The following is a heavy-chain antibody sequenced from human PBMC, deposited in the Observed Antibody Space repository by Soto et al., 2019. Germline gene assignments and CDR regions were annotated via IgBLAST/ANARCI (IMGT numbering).Heavy chain of an antibody. D-gene: IGHD5-12*01. Sequence: GSLRLSCAASKFTFSTYAMTWVRQAPGRGLEWVSDISGSGDNTYYADSVKGRFTISIGSSRTTVYLQMRDLRPEDTALYFCATWHLREHAYDIWGQGTMVTVSS. CDR3: ATWHLREHAYDI. V-gene: IGHV3-23*01. CDR1: KFTFSTYA. CDR2: ISGSGDNT. J-gene: IGHJ3*02.